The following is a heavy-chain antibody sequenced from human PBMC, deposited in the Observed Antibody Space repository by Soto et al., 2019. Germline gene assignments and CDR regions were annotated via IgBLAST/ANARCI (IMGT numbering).Heavy chain of an antibody. CDR2: INHSGST. V-gene: IGHV4-34*01. Sequence: SETLSLTCAVYGGSFSGYYWSWIRQPPGKGLEWIGEINHSGSTNYNPSLKSRVTISVDTSKNQFSLKLSSVTAADTAVYYCARRHYYDSSGYYSPVIFPDFDYWGQGTLVTVSS. D-gene: IGHD3-22*01. CDR3: ARRHYYDSSGYYSPVIFPDFDY. J-gene: IGHJ4*02. CDR1: GGSFSGYY.